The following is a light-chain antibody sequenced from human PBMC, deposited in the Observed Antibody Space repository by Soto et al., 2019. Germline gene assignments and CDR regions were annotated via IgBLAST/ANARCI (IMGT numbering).Light chain of an antibody. CDR3: SSYTSSGTLVV. V-gene: IGLV2-14*01. CDR1: SSDVGGYNY. J-gene: IGLJ2*01. Sequence: QSALTQPASVSGSPGQSITISCTGTSSDVGGYNYVSWYQQHPGKAPKLMIYDVSNRPSGVSNRFSGSKSGNTASLTISGLQAEDEADYYCSSYTSSGTLVVFGGGPKLTVL. CDR2: DVS.